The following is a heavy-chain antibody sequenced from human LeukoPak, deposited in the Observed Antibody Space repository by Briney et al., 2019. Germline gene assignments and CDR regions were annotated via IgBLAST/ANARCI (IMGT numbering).Heavy chain of an antibody. Sequence: SETLSLTCAVYGGSFSGYYWSWIRQPPGKGLEWIGEINHSGSTNYNPSLKSRVTISVDTFKNQFSLKLSSVTAADTAVYYYARAPPRITIFGVGDWYFDLWGRGTLVTVSS. V-gene: IGHV4-34*01. D-gene: IGHD3-3*01. CDR3: ARAPPRITIFGVGDWYFDL. J-gene: IGHJ2*01. CDR2: INHSGST. CDR1: GGSFSGYY.